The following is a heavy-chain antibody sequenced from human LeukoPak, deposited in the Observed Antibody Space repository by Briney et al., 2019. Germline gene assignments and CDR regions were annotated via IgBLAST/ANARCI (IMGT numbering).Heavy chain of an antibody. D-gene: IGHD2-2*01. J-gene: IGHJ4*02. CDR1: GFTFSRYA. Sequence: GGSLRLSCAASGFTFSRYAMNWVRQAPGKGLQWVSYINTDSSDIHYADSVKGRFTFSGDNARNTLYLQLSSLRAEDSAVYYCAIDTFQPGLIDSWGQGTLVTVSS. V-gene: IGHV3-21*05. CDR3: AIDTFQPGLIDS. CDR2: INTDSSDI.